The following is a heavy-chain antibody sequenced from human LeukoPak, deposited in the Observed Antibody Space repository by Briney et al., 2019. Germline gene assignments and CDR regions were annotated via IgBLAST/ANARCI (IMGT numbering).Heavy chain of an antibody. J-gene: IGHJ5*02. CDR1: GGSISSYY. CDR3: ARDMVRGVIIRGGWFDP. V-gene: IGHV4-4*07. CDR2: IYTSGST. Sequence: SETLSLTCTVSGGSISSYYWNWIRQPPGKGLEWIGRIYTSGSTNYDPFLKSRVTMSVDTSKNQFSLKLSSVTAADTAVYYCARDMVRGVIIRGGWFDPWGQGTLVTVSS. D-gene: IGHD3-10*01.